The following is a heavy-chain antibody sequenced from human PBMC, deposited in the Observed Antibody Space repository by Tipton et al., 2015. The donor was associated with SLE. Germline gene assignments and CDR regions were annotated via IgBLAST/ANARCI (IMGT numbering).Heavy chain of an antibody. J-gene: IGHJ3*02. D-gene: IGHD3/OR15-3a*01. CDR3: ARHRDFWTGNDAFDM. V-gene: IGHV5-51*01. Sequence: QSGAEVKKPGESLKISCKGFGYSFNTYWIGWVRQMPGKGLEWMGVIYPGNSETRYSPSFQGQVTISVDKSINSAFLQWSSPQASDTAMYYCARHRDFWTGNDAFDMWGQGTKVIVSS. CDR2: IYPGNSET. CDR1: GYSFNTYW.